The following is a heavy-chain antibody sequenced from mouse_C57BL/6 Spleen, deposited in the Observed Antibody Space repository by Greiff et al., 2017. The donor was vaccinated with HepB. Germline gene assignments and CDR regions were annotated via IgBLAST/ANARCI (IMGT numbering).Heavy chain of an antibody. CDR2: ISYDGSN. V-gene: IGHV3-6*01. CDR1: GYSITSGYY. J-gene: IGHJ2*01. D-gene: IGHD2-4*01. Sequence: EVQLQQSGPGLVKPSQSLSLTCSVTGYSITSGYYWNWIRQLPGNKLEWKGYISYDGSNNYNPSLKNRITITPDTSTNLFFLKLNSVTTEDTAAYYCARGGDYHFDYWGQGTTLTVSS. CDR3: ARGGDYHFDY.